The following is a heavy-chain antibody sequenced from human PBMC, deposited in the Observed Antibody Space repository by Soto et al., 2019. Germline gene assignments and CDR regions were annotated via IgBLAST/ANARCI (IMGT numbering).Heavy chain of an antibody. V-gene: IGHV6-1*01. Sequence: PLQTLSLTCAISGDSVSGNSAAWNGVRLSPSRGLEWLARTYYRSRWYNDHAVSVRSRITVNPDTSKNQFSLQLTSVTPEDTAVYYCAGTTSHQWYYMDVWGKGTTVTVSS. J-gene: IGHJ6*03. D-gene: IGHD1-7*01. CDR2: TYYRSRWYN. CDR3: AGTTSHQWYYMDV. CDR1: GDSVSGNSAA.